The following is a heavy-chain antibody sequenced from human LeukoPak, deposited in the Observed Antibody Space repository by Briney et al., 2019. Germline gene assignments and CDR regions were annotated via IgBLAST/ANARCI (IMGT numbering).Heavy chain of an antibody. D-gene: IGHD6-19*01. Sequence: SQTLSLTCTVSGGSISSGSYYWSWIRQPAGKGLEWLGRIYTSGSTIYNPSLKSRVTMSVHTSKNQFSLNLTSVTAADTAVYYCVRDLGLAVAGYNWFDPWGQGTLVTVSS. V-gene: IGHV4-61*02. CDR3: VRDLGLAVAGYNWFDP. CDR1: GGSISSGSYY. J-gene: IGHJ5*02. CDR2: IYTSGST.